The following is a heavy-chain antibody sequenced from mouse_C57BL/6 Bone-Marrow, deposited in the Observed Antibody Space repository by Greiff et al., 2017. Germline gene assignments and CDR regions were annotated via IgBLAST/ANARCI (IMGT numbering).Heavy chain of an antibody. V-gene: IGHV5-4*01. D-gene: IGHD4-1*01. CDR3: AREDWDGDAMDY. CDR2: ISDGGRYT. J-gene: IGHJ4*01. CDR1: GFTFSSYA. Sequence: DVKLVESGGGLVKPGGSLKLSCAASGFTFSSYAMSWVRQTPEKRLEWVATISDGGRYTYYPDNVKGRFTISRDNAKNNLYLQMSHLKSEDTAMYYCAREDWDGDAMDYWGQGTSVTVSS.